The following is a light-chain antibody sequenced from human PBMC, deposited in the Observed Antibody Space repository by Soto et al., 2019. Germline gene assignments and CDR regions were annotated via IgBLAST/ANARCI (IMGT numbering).Light chain of an antibody. V-gene: IGLV2-14*03. CDR3: SSYTTTRTLV. J-gene: IGLJ2*01. Sequence: QSALTQPASVSGSPGQSITISCTGTSSDVGAYNYVSWYQQHPGKVPKVILYDVSDRPSGVSSRCSGSKSGNTASLTIYGLQAEDEADYYCSSYTTTRTLVFGGGTKVTVL. CDR2: DVS. CDR1: SSDVGAYNY.